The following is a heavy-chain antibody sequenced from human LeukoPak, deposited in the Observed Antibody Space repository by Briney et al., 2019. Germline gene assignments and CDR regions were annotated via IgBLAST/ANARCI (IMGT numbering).Heavy chain of an antibody. Sequence: SETLSLTCTVSGGSISSGGYYWSWIRQHPGKGLEWIGYIYYSGSTYYNPSLKSRVTISVDTSKNQFSLKLSPVTAADTAVYYCARVAKSSGKPFDYWGQGTLVTVSS. CDR3: ARVAKSSGKPFDY. J-gene: IGHJ4*02. CDR1: GGSISSGGYY. V-gene: IGHV4-31*03. CDR2: IYYSGST. D-gene: IGHD3-22*01.